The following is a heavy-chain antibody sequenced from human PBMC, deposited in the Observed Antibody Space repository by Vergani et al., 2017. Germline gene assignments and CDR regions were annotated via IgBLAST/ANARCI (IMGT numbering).Heavy chain of an antibody. D-gene: IGHD6-6*01. J-gene: IGHJ3*02. CDR2: ISPDGFST. Sequence: QVQLVQSGAEVGKPGASVKISCKASGYTFTAYYIHWVRQAPEQGLEWVGVISPDGFSTFYAQKFQGRVTITRDTSTSTVYVEVTSLRSDDTAVYYCASRSIAARPGAFDIWGQGTMVTVSS. V-gene: IGHV1-46*01. CDR1: GYTFTAYY. CDR3: ASRSIAARPGAFDI.